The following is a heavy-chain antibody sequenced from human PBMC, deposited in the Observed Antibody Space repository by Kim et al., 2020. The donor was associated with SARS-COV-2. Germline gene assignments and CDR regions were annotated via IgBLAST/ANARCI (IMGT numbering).Heavy chain of an antibody. D-gene: IGHD2-15*01. V-gene: IGHV3-48*02. CDR2: ISSSSSTI. J-gene: IGHJ4*02. CDR1: GFTFSSYS. CDR3: AREEGYCSGGSCYFVDY. Sequence: GGSLRLSCAASGFTFSSYSMNWVRQAPGKGLEWVSYISSSSSTIYYADSVKGRFTISRDNAKNSLYLQMNSLRDEDTAVYYCAREEGYCSGGSCYFVDYWGQGTLVTVSS.